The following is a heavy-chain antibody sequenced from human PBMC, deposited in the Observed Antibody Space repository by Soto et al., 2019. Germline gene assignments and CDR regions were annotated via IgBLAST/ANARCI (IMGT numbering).Heavy chain of an antibody. V-gene: IGHV3-30-3*01. CDR3: ARERGAYCGGDCYYDYYYYGMDV. CDR2: ISYDGSNK. Sequence: PGGSLRLSCAASGFTFSSYAMHWVRQAPGKGLEWVAVISYDGSNKYYADSVKGRFTISRDNSKNTLYLQMNSLRAEDTAVYYCARERGAYCGGDCYYDYYYYGMDVWGQGTTVTVSS. J-gene: IGHJ6*02. D-gene: IGHD2-21*02. CDR1: GFTFSSYA.